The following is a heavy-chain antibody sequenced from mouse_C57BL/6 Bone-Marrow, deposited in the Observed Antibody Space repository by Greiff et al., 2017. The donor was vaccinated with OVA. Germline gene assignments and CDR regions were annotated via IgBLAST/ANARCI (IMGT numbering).Heavy chain of an antibody. J-gene: IGHJ3*01. CDR2: ISRGGDYI. V-gene: IGHV5-9-1*02. Sequence: EVQLVESGEGLVKPGGSLKLSCAASGFTFSSYAMSWVRQTPEKRLEWVAYISRGGDYICYADNVKGRVTISRDNARNTLYLQMSSLKSEDTSMYYCTREGRFAYWGQGPLVTVSA. CDR1: GFTFSSYA. CDR3: TREGRFAY.